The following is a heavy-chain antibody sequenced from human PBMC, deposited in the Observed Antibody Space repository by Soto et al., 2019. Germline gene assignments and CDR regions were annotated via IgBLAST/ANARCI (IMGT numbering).Heavy chain of an antibody. CDR3: ARHEILTGSYYGMDV. D-gene: IGHD3-9*01. J-gene: IGHJ6*02. CDR1: GGSISSSNW. V-gene: IGHV4-4*02. Sequence: SSETLSLTCAVSGGSISSSNWWSWVRQPPGKGLEWIGEIYHSGSTNYNPSLKSRVTISVDKSKNQFSLKLSSVTAADTAVYYCARHEILTGSYYGMDVWGQGTTVTVSS. CDR2: IYHSGST.